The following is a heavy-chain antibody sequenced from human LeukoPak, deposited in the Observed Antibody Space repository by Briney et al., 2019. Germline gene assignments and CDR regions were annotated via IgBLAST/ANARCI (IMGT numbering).Heavy chain of an antibody. J-gene: IGHJ4*02. V-gene: IGHV4-34*01. CDR3: ARSHYYDSSGLDY. CDR2: INHSGST. Sequence: SETLSLTCAVYGGSFSGYYWSWIRQPPGKGLEWIGEINHSGSTNYNPSLKSRVTISVDTSKNQFSLKLSSVTAADTAVHYCARSHYYDSSGLDYWGQGTLVTVSS. CDR1: GGSFSGYY. D-gene: IGHD3-22*01.